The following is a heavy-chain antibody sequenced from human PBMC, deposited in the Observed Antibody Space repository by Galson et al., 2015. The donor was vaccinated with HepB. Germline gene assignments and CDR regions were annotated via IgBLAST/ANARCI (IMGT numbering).Heavy chain of an antibody. Sequence: QSGAEVTKPGESLKISCKGSGYSFTSYWISWVRQMPGKGLEWMGRIDPSDSYTNYSPSFQGHVTISADKSISTAYLQWSSLKASDTAMYYCARQEVGYCTNGVCYSSGAYGMDVWGQGTTVTVSS. CDR1: GYSFTSYW. J-gene: IGHJ6*02. CDR3: ARQEVGYCTNGVCYSSGAYGMDV. CDR2: IDPSDSYT. V-gene: IGHV5-10-1*01. D-gene: IGHD2-8*01.